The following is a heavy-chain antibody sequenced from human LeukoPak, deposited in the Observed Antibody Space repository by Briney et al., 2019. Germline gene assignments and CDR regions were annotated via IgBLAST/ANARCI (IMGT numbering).Heavy chain of an antibody. D-gene: IGHD5-18*01. V-gene: IGHV3-74*01. CDR3: ATHVDTAMVTGY. J-gene: IGHJ4*02. CDR1: GFTFSSYW. Sequence: GGSLRLSCAASGFTFSSYWMHWVRQAPGKGLVWVSRINSDGSSTSYADSVKGRFTISRDNAKNTLYLQMNSLRAEDTAVYYCATHVDTAMVTGYWGQGTLVTVSS. CDR2: INSDGSST.